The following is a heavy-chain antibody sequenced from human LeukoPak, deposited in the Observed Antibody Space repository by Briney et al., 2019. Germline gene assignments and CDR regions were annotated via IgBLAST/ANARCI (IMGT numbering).Heavy chain of an antibody. CDR2: IYSGGST. V-gene: IGHV3-53*01. D-gene: IGHD6-13*01. J-gene: IGHJ6*03. CDR1: GFTVSSNY. CDR3: AREGIRAGDTLLYYYMDV. Sequence: GGSLRLSCAASGFTVSSNYMSWVRQAPGKGLEWVSVIYSGGSTYYADSVKGRFTISRDNAKNSLELQMNSLRAEDTAVYYCAREGIRAGDTLLYYYMDVWGKGTTVTVSS.